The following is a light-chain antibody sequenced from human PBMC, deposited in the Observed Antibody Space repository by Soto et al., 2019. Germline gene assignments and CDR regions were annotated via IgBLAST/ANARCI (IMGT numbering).Light chain of an antibody. J-gene: IGKJ1*01. CDR1: QSISSH. CDR2: AAS. Sequence: DIQMTQSPSSLSASVGDRVTITCRANQSISSHLNWYQQRPGKAPNLLIYAASSLQSGVPSRFSGSGSETDFSLTIGSLQPEDFATYYCQQSFITPWTFGQGTKADIQ. CDR3: QQSFITPWT. V-gene: IGKV1-39*01.